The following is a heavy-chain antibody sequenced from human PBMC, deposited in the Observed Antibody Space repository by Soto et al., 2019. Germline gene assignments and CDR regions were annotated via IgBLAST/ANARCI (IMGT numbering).Heavy chain of an antibody. Sequence: SETLSLTCGVSGASISSDSHYWGWVRQPPGKGLEFIASIYYTGRTYYNPSLKSRVTISVDTSKNHFSLKLSSVTAADTAVYHCARQIVSLTNYIDVWGKGITVTVSS. V-gene: IGHV4-39*01. CDR1: GASISSDSHY. J-gene: IGHJ6*03. CDR2: IYYTGRT. D-gene: IGHD4-4*01. CDR3: ARQIVSLTNYIDV.